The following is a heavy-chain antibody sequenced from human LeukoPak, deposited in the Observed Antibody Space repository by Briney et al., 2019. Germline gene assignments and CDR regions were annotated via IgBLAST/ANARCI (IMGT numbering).Heavy chain of an antibody. Sequence: GGSLRLSCAASGFTFSSYSMNWVRQAPGKGLEWVSSISSSSSYIYYADSVKGRFTISRDNSKNTLYLQMNSLRAEDTAVYYCAKTSRYCSSTSCPRPYYYYYGMDVWGKGTTVTVSS. J-gene: IGHJ6*04. D-gene: IGHD2-2*01. CDR3: AKTSRYCSSTSCPRPYYYYYGMDV. V-gene: IGHV3-21*01. CDR1: GFTFSSYS. CDR2: ISSSSSYI.